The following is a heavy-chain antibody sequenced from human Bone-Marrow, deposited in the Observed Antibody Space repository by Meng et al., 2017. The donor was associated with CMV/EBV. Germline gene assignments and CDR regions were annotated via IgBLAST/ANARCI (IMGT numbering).Heavy chain of an antibody. J-gene: IGHJ6*02. CDR1: GFTFSSYS. V-gene: IGHV3-21*01. D-gene: IGHD2-2*01. CDR2: ISSSSSYI. CDR3: ARGGRSRPPPGVVPAAKGGDYYYGMDV. Sequence: GGSLRLSCAASGFTFSSYSMNWVRQAPVKALEWVSSISSSSSYIYYADSVHGRFTISRDNAQNSLYLQMNRLRADDTAVYYCARGGRSRPPPGVVPAAKGGDYYYGMDVWGQGTTVTVSS.